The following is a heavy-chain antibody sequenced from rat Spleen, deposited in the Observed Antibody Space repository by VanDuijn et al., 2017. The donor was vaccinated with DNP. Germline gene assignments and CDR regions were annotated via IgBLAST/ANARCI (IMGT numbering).Heavy chain of an antibody. Sequence: EVQLVESGGGLVQPGRSVKLSCAASGFTFSNSDVAWVRQAPTKGLEWVASMSPSGTGIYYRDSVKGRFTVSRDNAKSTLYLQMDSLRSEDTATYYCTRCSTRAARLFDNWGQGAMVTVSS. CDR2: MSPSGTGI. CDR3: TRCSTRAARLFDN. V-gene: IGHV5-25*01. D-gene: IGHD4-1*01. CDR1: GFTFSNSD. J-gene: IGHJ2*01.